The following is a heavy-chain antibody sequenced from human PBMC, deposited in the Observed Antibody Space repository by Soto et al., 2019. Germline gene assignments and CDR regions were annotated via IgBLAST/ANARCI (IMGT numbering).Heavy chain of an antibody. V-gene: IGHV2-5*02. Sequence: QMTLKESGPTLVKPTQTLTLTCTFSGFSLSTSGVGVGWIRQPPGKALEWLALIYWDDDKRYSPSLKSRLTITKDTSKNQVVLTMTNMDPVDTATYYCAHFRYYYDSSGYYDYGMDVWGQGTTVTVSS. D-gene: IGHD3-22*01. J-gene: IGHJ6*02. CDR3: AHFRYYYDSSGYYDYGMDV. CDR2: IYWDDDK. CDR1: GFSLSTSGVG.